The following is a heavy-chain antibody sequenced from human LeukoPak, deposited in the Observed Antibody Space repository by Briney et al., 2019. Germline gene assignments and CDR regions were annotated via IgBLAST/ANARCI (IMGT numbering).Heavy chain of an antibody. Sequence: SETLSLTCAVYGGSFSGYYWSWIRQPPGKGLEWIGEINHSGSTNYNPSLKSRVTISVDTSKNQLSLKLSSVTAADTAVYYCAREAYSSSKGGWFDPWGQGTLVTVSS. D-gene: IGHD6-13*01. CDR2: INHSGST. V-gene: IGHV4-34*01. CDR1: GGSFSGYY. CDR3: AREAYSSSKGGWFDP. J-gene: IGHJ5*02.